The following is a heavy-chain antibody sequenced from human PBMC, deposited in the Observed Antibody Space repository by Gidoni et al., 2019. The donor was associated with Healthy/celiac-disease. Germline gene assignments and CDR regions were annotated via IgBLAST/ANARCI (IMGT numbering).Heavy chain of an antibody. CDR1: GGSSSISSYY. J-gene: IGHJ6*02. CDR3: ARAYSSSSDYYYYGMDV. D-gene: IGHD6-6*01. Sequence: LQLQESGPGLVKPSETLSLTCTVSGGSSSISSYYWGWIRQPPGKGLEWIGSIYYSGSTYYNPSLKSRVTISVDTSKNQFSLKLSSVTAADTAVYYCARAYSSSSDYYYYGMDVWGQGTTVTVSS. V-gene: IGHV4-39*01. CDR2: IYYSGST.